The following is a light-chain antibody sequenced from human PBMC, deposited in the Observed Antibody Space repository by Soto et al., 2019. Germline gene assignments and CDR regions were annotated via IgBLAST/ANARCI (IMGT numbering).Light chain of an antibody. CDR1: QSVSSN. CDR2: DAS. Sequence: EKVMTQSPATLSVSPGERATLSCRASQSVSSNLAWYQQNPGQAPRLLIYDASTRATGIPARFSGSGSGTEFTLTISSLQSEDLAVYYCQQYDDWPETFGQGTKVEI. V-gene: IGKV3-15*01. CDR3: QQYDDWPET. J-gene: IGKJ1*01.